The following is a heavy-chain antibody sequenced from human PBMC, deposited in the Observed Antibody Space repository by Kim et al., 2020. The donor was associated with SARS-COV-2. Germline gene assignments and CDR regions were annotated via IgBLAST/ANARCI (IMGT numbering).Heavy chain of an antibody. CDR3: ARWGRAYYYDSSGYYYDY. D-gene: IGHD3-22*01. V-gene: IGHV4-34*01. Sequence: KRRVTIPVDTSKNQFSLKLSSVTAADTAVYYCARWGRAYYYDSSGYYYDYWGQGTLVTVSS. J-gene: IGHJ4*02.